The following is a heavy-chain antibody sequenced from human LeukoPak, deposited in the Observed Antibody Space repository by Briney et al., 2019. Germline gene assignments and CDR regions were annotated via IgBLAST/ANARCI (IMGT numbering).Heavy chain of an antibody. CDR1: GYTFTSYY. D-gene: IGHD4-17*01. J-gene: IGHJ4*02. V-gene: IGHV1-46*01. Sequence: ASVKVSCKASGYTFTSYYMHWVRQAPGQGLEWMGIINPSGGSTSYAQKFQGRVTMTRDTSASTVYMELSSLRSEDTAVYYCAREGAGYGDFDCWGQGTLVTVSS. CDR3: AREGAGYGDFDC. CDR2: INPSGGST.